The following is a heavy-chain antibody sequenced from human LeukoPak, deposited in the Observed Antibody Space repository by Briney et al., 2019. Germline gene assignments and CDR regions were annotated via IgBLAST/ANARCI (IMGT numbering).Heavy chain of an antibody. J-gene: IGHJ4*02. D-gene: IGHD3-16*02. CDR2: INEDGSDK. V-gene: IGHV3-7*01. CDR3: ARDTYRFFDS. Sequence: GGSLRLSCAVSRFTFINYWMGWVRQAPGEGLEWVANINEDGSDKYNSDSVKGRFTISRDNAKNSLYLQMISLRAEDTAVYYCARDTYRFFDSWGQGTLVAVSS. CDR1: RFTFINYW.